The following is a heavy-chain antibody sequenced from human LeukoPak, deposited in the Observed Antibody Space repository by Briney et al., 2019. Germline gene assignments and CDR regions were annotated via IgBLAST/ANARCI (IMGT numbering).Heavy chain of an antibody. V-gene: IGHV3-30-3*01. CDR2: ISYDGSNK. Sequence: PGESLRLSCAASGFTFSSYAMHWVRQAPGKGLEWVAVISYDGSNKYYADSVKGRFTISRDNSKNTLYLQMNSLRAEDTAVYYCAKEATGYSFSDCWGQGTLVTVSS. CDR1: GFTFSSYA. D-gene: IGHD1-26*01. CDR3: AKEATGYSFSDC. J-gene: IGHJ4*02.